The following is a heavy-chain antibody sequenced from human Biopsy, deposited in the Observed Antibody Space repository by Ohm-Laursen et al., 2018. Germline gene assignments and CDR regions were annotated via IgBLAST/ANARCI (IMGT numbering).Heavy chain of an antibody. J-gene: IGHJ4*02. Sequence: ASVKVSCKASSYTFTDYNIHWMRQAPGQGLEWLGYINCKTGATNYAQKFQGTVTMTRDTSISTTYLALGSLRSADPGIYYCARDPLNGHKHFDYWGQGSLVTVSS. D-gene: IGHD2-8*01. V-gene: IGHV1-2*02. CDR3: ARDPLNGHKHFDY. CDR2: INCKTGAT. CDR1: SYTFTDYN.